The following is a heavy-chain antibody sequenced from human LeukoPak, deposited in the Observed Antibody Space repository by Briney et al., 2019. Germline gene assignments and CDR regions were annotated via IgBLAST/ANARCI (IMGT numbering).Heavy chain of an antibody. J-gene: IGHJ5*02. CDR2: INHSGST. Sequence: SETLSLTCAVYGGSFSGYYWSWIRQPPGKGLEWIGEINHSGSTNYNPSLKSRVTISVDTSKNQFSLKLSSVTAADTAVYYCARGPYYYDSSGYYYGWFDPWGQGTLVTVSP. D-gene: IGHD3-22*01. CDR3: ARGPYYYDSSGYYYGWFDP. V-gene: IGHV4-34*01. CDR1: GGSFSGYY.